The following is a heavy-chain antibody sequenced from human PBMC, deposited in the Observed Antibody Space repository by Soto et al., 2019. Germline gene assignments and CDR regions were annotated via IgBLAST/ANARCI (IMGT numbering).Heavy chain of an antibody. D-gene: IGHD3-10*01. CDR3: ARDKVLLWFGVIGYDAFDI. CDR2: IYYSGST. Sequence: QVQLQESGPGLVKPSQTLSLTCTVSGGSISSGGYYWSWIRQHPGKGLEWIGYIYYSGSTYYNPSLKSRVTISVDTSKNQFSLKLSSVTAADTAVYYCARDKVLLWFGVIGYDAFDIWGQGTMVTVSS. J-gene: IGHJ3*02. CDR1: GGSISSGGYY. V-gene: IGHV4-31*03.